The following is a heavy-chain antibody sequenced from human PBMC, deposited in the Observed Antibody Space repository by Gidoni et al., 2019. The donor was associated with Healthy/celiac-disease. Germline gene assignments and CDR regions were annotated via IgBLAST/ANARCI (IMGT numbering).Heavy chain of an antibody. CDR1: GGSISSGDYY. CDR3: ARTHMTTVTPFDY. V-gene: IGHV4-30-4*01. J-gene: IGHJ4*02. CDR2: SYYSGST. D-gene: IGHD4-17*01. Sequence: QVQLQESGPGLVKPSQTLSLTCTVPGGSISSGDYYWSWIRQPPGKGLEWIGYSYYSGSTYYNPSLKSRVTISVDTSKNQFSLKLSSVTAADTAVYYCARTHMTTVTPFDYWGQGTLVTVSS.